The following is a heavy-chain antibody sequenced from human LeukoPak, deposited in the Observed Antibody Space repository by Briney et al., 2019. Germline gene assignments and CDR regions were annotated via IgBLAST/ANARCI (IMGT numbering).Heavy chain of an antibody. J-gene: IGHJ5*02. CDR3: TRHSTVRGVTKYNWFDP. D-gene: IGHD3-10*01. CDR1: GFTFSGSA. Sequence: GGSLRLSCAASGFTFSGSAMHWARQASGKGLEWVGRIRSKANSYATAYAASVKGRFTISRDDSKNTAYLQMNSLKTEDTAVYYCTRHSTVRGVTKYNWFDPWGQGTLVTVSS. V-gene: IGHV3-73*01. CDR2: IRSKANSYAT.